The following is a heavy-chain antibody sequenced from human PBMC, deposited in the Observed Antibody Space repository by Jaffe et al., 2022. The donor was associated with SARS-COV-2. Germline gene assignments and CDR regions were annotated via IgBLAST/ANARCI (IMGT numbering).Heavy chain of an antibody. Sequence: QLQLQESGPGLVKPSETLSLTCTVSGGSITSSSYYWGWIRQPPGKGLEWIGTMYYSGTTYYNPSLESRVTISVDTSKNQFSLKLSSVTAADTAVYYCARPKRGYSYGGPFDYWGQGTLVTVSS. D-gene: IGHD5-18*01. CDR2: MYYSGTT. CDR3: ARPKRGYSYGGPFDY. V-gene: IGHV4-39*01. J-gene: IGHJ4*02. CDR1: GGSITSSSYY.